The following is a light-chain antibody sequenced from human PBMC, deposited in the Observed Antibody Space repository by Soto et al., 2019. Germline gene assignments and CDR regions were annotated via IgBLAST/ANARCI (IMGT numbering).Light chain of an antibody. CDR3: QQVNSYPPT. CDR1: QGIRSF. J-gene: IGKJ1*01. CDR2: AAS. V-gene: IGKV1-9*01. Sequence: DIQLTQSPSFLSASVGDRVTIACRASQGIRSFLAWYQQKPGKPPKLLIYAASTLQSGVPSRFSGSGSGTEFTLTISSLQPEDFATYYCQQVNSYPPTFGQGTKVDI.